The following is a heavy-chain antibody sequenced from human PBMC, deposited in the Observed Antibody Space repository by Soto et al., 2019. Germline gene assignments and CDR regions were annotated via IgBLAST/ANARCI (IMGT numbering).Heavy chain of an antibody. CDR3: ARENDPYGFDL. CDR2: IGSGDT. CDR1: GYSFDSDA. J-gene: IGHJ3*01. V-gene: IGHV1-18*01. Sequence: QVQLVQSGATQEKPGASVKVSCEAFGYSFDSDAYSWVRQAPGQGLEWMGRIGSGDTKYAQKLQGRVTMTTDTSTNTAYMELRSLRSDDTALYYCARENDPYGFDLWGQGTMVTVSS.